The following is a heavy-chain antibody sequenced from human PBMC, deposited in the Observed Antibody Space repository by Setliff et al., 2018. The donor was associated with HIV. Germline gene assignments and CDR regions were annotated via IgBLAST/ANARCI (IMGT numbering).Heavy chain of an antibody. CDR1: RYTFTSYY. CDR2: IDPSGGSS. CDR3: ARRGSYSYGRRVYFYMDV. V-gene: IGHV1-46*01. Sequence: ASVKVSCKASRYTFTSYYMHWVRQAPGQGLEWMGIIDPSGGSSYYAQKFQDRVTLTRDTSTTTVYMELSSLRSEDTAVYYCARRGSYSYGRRVYFYMDVWGKGTTVTVSS. J-gene: IGHJ6*03. D-gene: IGHD5-18*01.